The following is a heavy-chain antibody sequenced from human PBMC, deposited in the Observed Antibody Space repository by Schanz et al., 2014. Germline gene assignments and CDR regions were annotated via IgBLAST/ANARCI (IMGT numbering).Heavy chain of an antibody. Sequence: QVQLVDSGGGLVKPGGSLRLSCTASGFPFIDYFMAWIRQPPGRGLEWVSYIGNGGVTIYYADSVKGRFTISRDNSKNSLYLQMNSLRAEDTAVYYCARIGGSVFDYWAQGTLGTVSS. CDR3: ARIGGSVFDY. CDR2: IGNGGVTI. D-gene: IGHD3-10*01. V-gene: IGHV3-11*01. CDR1: GFPFIDYF. J-gene: IGHJ4*02.